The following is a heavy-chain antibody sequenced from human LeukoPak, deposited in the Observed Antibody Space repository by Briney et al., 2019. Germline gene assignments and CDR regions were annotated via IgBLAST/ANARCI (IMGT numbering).Heavy chain of an antibody. CDR2: ISGSGGST. J-gene: IGHJ4*02. CDR3: AKGRYSSGYCLSAY. D-gene: IGHD3-22*01. Sequence: GGSLRLSCAASGFTFSSYAMSWVRQAPGKGLEWVSAISGSGGSTYYADSVKGRFTISRDNSKNTLYLQMNSLRAEDTAVYYCAKGRYSSGYCLSAYWGQGTLVTVSS. V-gene: IGHV3-23*01. CDR1: GFTFSSYA.